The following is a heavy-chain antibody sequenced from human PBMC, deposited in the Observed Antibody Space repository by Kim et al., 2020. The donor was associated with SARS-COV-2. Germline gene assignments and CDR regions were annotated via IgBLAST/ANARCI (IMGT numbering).Heavy chain of an antibody. Sequence: SETLSLTCTVSGGSIGSSSYYWGWIRQPPGKGLEWIGNFYYSGDTYYNPSLKSRVTISVDTSKNQFSLKLSSVTAADTAVYYCARSLGSSWYVGMDVWG. CDR1: GGSIGSSSYY. J-gene: IGHJ6*02. CDR3: ARSLGSSWYVGMDV. V-gene: IGHV4-39*07. D-gene: IGHD6-13*01. CDR2: FYYSGDT.